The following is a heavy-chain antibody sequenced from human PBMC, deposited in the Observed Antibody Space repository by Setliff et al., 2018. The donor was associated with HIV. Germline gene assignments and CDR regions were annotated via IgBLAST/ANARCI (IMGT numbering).Heavy chain of an antibody. CDR3: ARYSPRGYTLTGPY. Sequence: SETLSLTCTVSGGSVSSGSYYWSWIRQPPGKGLEWIGYIYYSGSTQHNPSLKSRVTISLDTSKNRFSLKLTSVPAADTAVYYCARYSPRGYTLTGPYWGQGTLVTVSS. CDR2: IYYSGST. V-gene: IGHV4-61*01. CDR1: GGSVSSGSYY. D-gene: IGHD6-25*01. J-gene: IGHJ4*02.